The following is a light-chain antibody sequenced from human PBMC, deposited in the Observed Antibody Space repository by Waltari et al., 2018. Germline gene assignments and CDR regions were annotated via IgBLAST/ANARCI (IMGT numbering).Light chain of an antibody. CDR3: QQYNSYPLT. J-gene: IGKJ4*01. Sequence: DIQMTQSRSTLSASVGDRVTITCRATQRISIWLAWYQQKPGKAPKLLIYGASSLESGVPSRFSGSGSGTEFTLTISSLQPDDFATYYCQQYNSYPLTFGGGTKVEIK. CDR1: QRISIW. CDR2: GAS. V-gene: IGKV1-5*01.